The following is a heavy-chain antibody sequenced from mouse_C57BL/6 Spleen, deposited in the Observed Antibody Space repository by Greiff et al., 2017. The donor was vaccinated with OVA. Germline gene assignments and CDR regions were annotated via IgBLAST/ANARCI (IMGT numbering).Heavy chain of an antibody. D-gene: IGHD1-1*01. J-gene: IGHJ2*01. V-gene: IGHV1-18*01. CDR2: INPNNGGT. CDR1: GYTFTDYN. CDR3: ARRGDITTVVASYYFDY. Sequence: EVQLQQSGPELVKPGASVKIPCKASGYTFTDYNMDWVKQSHGKSLEWIGDINPNNGGTIYNQKFTGKATLTVDKSSSTAYMELRSLTSEDTAVDYCARRGDITTVVASYYFDYWGQGTTLTVSS.